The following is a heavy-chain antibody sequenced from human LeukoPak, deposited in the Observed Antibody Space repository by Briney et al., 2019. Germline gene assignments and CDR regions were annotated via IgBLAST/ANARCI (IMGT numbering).Heavy chain of an antibody. CDR2: IYYSGST. J-gene: IGHJ2*01. D-gene: IGHD6-13*01. V-gene: IGHV4-39*07. CDR1: GGSISSSSYY. CDR3: ARDQQLVPYWYFDL. Sequence: PSETLSLTCAVSGGSISSSSYYWGWIRQPPGKGLEWIGSIYYSGSTYYNPSLKSRVTISVDTSKNQFSLKLSSVTAADTAVYYCARDQQLVPYWYFDLWGRGTLVTVSS.